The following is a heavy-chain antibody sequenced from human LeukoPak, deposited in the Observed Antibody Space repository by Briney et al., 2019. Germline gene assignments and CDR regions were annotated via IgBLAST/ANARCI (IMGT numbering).Heavy chain of an antibody. CDR1: GFTFDDYA. J-gene: IGHJ6*03. D-gene: IGHD3-9*01. CDR3: AKDASYDILTGYYGGYYYMDV. CDR2: ISGDGGST. V-gene: IGHV3-43*02. Sequence: GGSLRLSCAASGFTFDDYAMHWVRQAPGKGLEWVSLISGDGGSTYYADSVKGRFTISRDNSKNTLYLQMNSLRAENTAVYYCAKDASYDILTGYYGGYYYMDVWGKGTTVTVSS.